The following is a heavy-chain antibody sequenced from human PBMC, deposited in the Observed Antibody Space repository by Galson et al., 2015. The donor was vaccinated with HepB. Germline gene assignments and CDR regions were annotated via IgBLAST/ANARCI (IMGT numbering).Heavy chain of an antibody. V-gene: IGHV3-30*03. CDR3: ARSGDNYDILTGSQPFDY. CDR2: ISYDGSNK. D-gene: IGHD3-9*01. J-gene: IGHJ4*02. Sequence: SLRLSCAASGFTFSSYGMHWVRQAPGKGLEWVAVISYDGSNKYYADSVKGRFTISRDNSKNTLYLQMNSLRAEDTAVYYCARSGDNYDILTGSQPFDYWGQGTLVTVSS. CDR1: GFTFSSYG.